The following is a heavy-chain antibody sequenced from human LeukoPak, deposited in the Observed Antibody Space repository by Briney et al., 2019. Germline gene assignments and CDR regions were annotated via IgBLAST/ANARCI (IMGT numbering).Heavy chain of an antibody. CDR3: ARAYYYDSSGYFSVPVFDP. CDR1: GFTFSSYS. V-gene: IGHV3-21*01. CDR2: ISSSSSYI. D-gene: IGHD3-22*01. J-gene: IGHJ5*02. Sequence: GGSLRLSCAASGFTFSSYSMNWVRQAPGKGLGWVSSISSSSSYIYYADSVKGRFTISRDNAKNSLYLQMNSLRAEDTAVYYCARAYYYDSSGYFSVPVFDPWGQGTLVTVSS.